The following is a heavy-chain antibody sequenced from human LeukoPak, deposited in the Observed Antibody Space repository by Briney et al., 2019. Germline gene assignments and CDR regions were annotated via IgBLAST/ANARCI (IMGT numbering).Heavy chain of an antibody. V-gene: IGHV3-30*18. J-gene: IGHJ6*02. D-gene: IGHD5-18*01. CDR2: ISYDGSNK. Sequence: QTGGSLRLSCAASGFTFSSYGMHWVRQAPGKGLEWVAVISYDGSNKYYADSVKGRFTISRDISKNTLFLQMNSLRAEDTAVYYCAKDRYNYDSVYYGMDVWGQGTTVTVFS. CDR1: GFTFSSYG. CDR3: AKDRYNYDSVYYGMDV.